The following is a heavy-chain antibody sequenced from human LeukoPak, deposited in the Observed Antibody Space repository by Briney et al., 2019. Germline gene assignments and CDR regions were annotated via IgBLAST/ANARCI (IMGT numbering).Heavy chain of an antibody. V-gene: IGHV4-61*01. CDR1: GASVSSGNCY. Sequence: SQTLSLTCTVSGASVSSGNCYWSWIRQPPGKGLEWIGYIYYSGSTSYSGNTNYNPSLKSRVTILVDTSKNQFSLKLSSVTAADTAVYYCAKVATFGVVEYYFDYWGQGTLVIVSS. CDR2: IYYSGST. D-gene: IGHD3-3*01. J-gene: IGHJ4*02. CDR3: AKVATFGVVEYYFDY.